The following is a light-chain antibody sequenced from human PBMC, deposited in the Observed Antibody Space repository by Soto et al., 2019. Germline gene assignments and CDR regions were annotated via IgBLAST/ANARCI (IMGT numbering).Light chain of an antibody. V-gene: IGKV1-39*01. Sequence: DIQMTQSPSSLSASVGDRVTITCRASQSISSYLNWYQQKPGKAPKLLIYAASSLQSGVPSRFSGSGSGTDFTLTISRLQPEDFATYYCQHTYITPNTFGHGTRLEIK. CDR1: QSISSY. CDR3: QHTYITPNT. CDR2: AAS. J-gene: IGKJ5*01.